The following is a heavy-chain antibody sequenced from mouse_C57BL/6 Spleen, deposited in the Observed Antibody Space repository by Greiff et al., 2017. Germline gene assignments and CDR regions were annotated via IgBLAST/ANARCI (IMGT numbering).Heavy chain of an antibody. D-gene: IGHD2-10*02. Sequence: VKLMESGAELVKPGASVKISCKASGYAFSSYWMNWVKQRPGKGLEWIGQIYPGDGDTNYNGKFKGKATLTADKSSSTAYMQLSSLTSEDSAVYFCARAGASNYAMDYWGQGTSVTVSS. CDR1: GYAFSSYW. V-gene: IGHV1-80*01. CDR2: IYPGDGDT. J-gene: IGHJ4*01. CDR3: ARAGASNYAMDY.